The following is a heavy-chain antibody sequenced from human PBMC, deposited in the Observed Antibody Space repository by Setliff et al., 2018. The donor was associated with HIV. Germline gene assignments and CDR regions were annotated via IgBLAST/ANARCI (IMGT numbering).Heavy chain of an antibody. CDR2: IYHSGST. D-gene: IGHD3-22*01. Sequence: PGGSLRLSCVASGLPFYNYWMTWLRRAPGRGLEWIGEIYHSGSTHYNPSLQSRVTISVDKSKSQFSLKLNSVTAADTAVYYCGGNGYYSIDYWGQGTLVTVSS. V-gene: IGHV4-4*02. CDR1: GLPFYNYW. J-gene: IGHJ4*02. CDR3: GGNGYYSIDY.